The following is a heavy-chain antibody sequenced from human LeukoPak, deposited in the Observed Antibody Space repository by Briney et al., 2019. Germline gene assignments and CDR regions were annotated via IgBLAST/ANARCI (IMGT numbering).Heavy chain of an antibody. J-gene: IGHJ4*02. D-gene: IGHD6-19*01. CDR1: GGSISSYY. CDR2: IYTSGST. V-gene: IGHV4-4*07. Sequence: SETLSLTCTVSGGSISSYYWSWIRQPAGKGLEWIGRIYTSGSTNYNPSLKSRVTISVDTSKNQFSLKLTSVTAADTAVYYCARETTLTGYSSGLGFNYWGQGTLVTVSS. CDR3: ARETTLTGYSSGLGFNY.